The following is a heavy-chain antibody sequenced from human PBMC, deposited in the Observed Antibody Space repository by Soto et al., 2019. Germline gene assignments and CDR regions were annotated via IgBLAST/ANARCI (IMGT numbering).Heavy chain of an antibody. V-gene: IGHV3-23*01. Sequence: GGSLRLSCAASGFTFSSYGMHWVRQAPGKGLEWVSVISGSGGSTYYADSVKGRFTISRDNSKNTLYLQMNSLRAEDTAVYYCAKAVNNWNYVFDYWGQGTLVTVSS. CDR1: GFTFSSYG. D-gene: IGHD1-7*01. CDR2: ISGSGGST. J-gene: IGHJ4*02. CDR3: AKAVNNWNYVFDY.